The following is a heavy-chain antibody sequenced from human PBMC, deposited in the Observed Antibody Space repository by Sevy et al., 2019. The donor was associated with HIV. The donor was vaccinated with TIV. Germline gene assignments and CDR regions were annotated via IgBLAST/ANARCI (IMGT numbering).Heavy chain of an antibody. CDR3: ANDSGYSSDWYPGY. Sequence: GGSLRLSCAASGFTFSTYGMHWVRHAPGKGLEWVAVISYDGSYKNYADSVKGRFTISRDNSKNTLYLLMNSLRVEDTGVYYCANDSGYSSDWYPGYWGQGTLVTVSS. J-gene: IGHJ4*02. CDR2: ISYDGSYK. V-gene: IGHV3-30*18. D-gene: IGHD6-19*01. CDR1: GFTFSTYG.